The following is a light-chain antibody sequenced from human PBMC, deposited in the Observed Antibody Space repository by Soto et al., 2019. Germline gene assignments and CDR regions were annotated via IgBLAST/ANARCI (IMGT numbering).Light chain of an antibody. Sequence: EIVLTQSPATLSLSPGERSTLAFMSSQTVSSTYLAWYQQKPGQAPRLLIYGASSRATGIPDRFSGTVSGTDFTLTISRLEPEDFAVYYCQQYGSSPITFGQGTRLEIK. J-gene: IGKJ5*01. V-gene: IGKV3-20*01. CDR2: GAS. CDR3: QQYGSSPIT. CDR1: QTVSSTY.